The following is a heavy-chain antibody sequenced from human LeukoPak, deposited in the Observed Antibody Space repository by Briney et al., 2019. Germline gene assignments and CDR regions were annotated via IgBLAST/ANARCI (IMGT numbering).Heavy chain of an antibody. D-gene: IGHD1-7*01. CDR2: IREDGTEK. CDR1: GFTFSGAW. V-gene: IGHV3-7*01. CDR3: AREGVKLIDY. J-gene: IGHJ4*02. Sequence: GGSLRLSCTASGFTFSGAWMTWVRQAPGKGLEWVANIREDGTEKNYVDSAKGRFTISRDNAKNSLYLQMNSLRAEDTAVYYCAREGVKLIDYWGQGTLVTVSS.